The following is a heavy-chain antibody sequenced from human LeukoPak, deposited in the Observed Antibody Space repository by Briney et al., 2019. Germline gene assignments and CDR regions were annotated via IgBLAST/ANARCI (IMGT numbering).Heavy chain of an antibody. V-gene: IGHV4-4*07. Sequence: SETLSLTCTVSSGSISDYYWSWIRQPAGKGLEWIGRIYSNGSTNYDPSLKSRVTMSVDTSENQFSLKLTSVTAADTAVYYCARENDWGFRRFDFWGQGTLVTVSS. D-gene: IGHD7-27*01. J-gene: IGHJ4*02. CDR2: IYSNGST. CDR1: SGSISDYY. CDR3: ARENDWGFRRFDF.